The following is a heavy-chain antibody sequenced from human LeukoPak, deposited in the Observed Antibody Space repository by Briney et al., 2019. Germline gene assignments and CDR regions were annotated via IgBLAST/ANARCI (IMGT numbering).Heavy chain of an antibody. V-gene: IGHV3-15*01. J-gene: IGHJ6*02. Sequence: PGGSLRLSCAASGFTFSNAWMSWVRQAPGKGLEWVGRIKSKTDGGTTDHAAPVKGRFTISRDDSKNTLYLQMNSLKTEDTAVYYCTTLPGGYYYYYGMDVWGQGTTVTVSS. CDR2: IKSKTDGGTT. CDR1: GFTFSNAW. CDR3: TTLPGGYYYYYGMDV. D-gene: IGHD3-16*01.